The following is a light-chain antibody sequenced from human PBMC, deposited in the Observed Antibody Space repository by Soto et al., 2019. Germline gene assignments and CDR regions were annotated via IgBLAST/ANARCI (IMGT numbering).Light chain of an antibody. J-gene: IGKJ4*01. CDR3: QQVKSYPRT. Sequence: DIHLTQSPSSLSASVGDRVTITCRASQAITNNLAWYQQKPGNPPRLLIYEESTLHSGVPSRFSGRKVGTQFILTIDSLQPEDFATYYCQQVKSYPRTFGGGTRWIS. V-gene: IGKV1-9*01. CDR2: EES. CDR1: QAITNN.